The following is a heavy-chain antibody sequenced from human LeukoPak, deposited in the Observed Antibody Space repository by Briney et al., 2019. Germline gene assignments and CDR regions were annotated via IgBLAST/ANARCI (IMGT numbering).Heavy chain of an antibody. D-gene: IGHD4-17*01. CDR2: IKQDGSEK. CDR3: AREEYGDHLW. CDR1: RYTFSRYW. J-gene: IGHJ4*02. Sequence: GGSLRLSCAASRYTFSRYWVSWVRQAPGKGLEWVANIKQDGSEKYYVDSVKGRFTISRDNAKNSLYLQMNNLRAEDTAVYYCAREEYGDHLWWGQGTLVTVSS. V-gene: IGHV3-7*01.